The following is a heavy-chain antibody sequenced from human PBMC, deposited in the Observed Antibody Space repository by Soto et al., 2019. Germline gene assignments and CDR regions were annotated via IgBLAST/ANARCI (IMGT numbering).Heavy chain of an antibody. V-gene: IGHV3-30*03. CDR3: VGGQYYFDY. CDR1: GFPFTSYG. Sequence: QVQLVESGGGVVQPGRSLRLSCAASGFPFTSYGMHWVREGPDKGLEWVAIISYDGSDKNYADSVKGRFTISRDNSKNTLYLQMTSLRPEDTALYYCVGGQYYFDYRGQGTLVIVSS. J-gene: IGHJ4*02. CDR2: ISYDGSDK. D-gene: IGHD3-10*01.